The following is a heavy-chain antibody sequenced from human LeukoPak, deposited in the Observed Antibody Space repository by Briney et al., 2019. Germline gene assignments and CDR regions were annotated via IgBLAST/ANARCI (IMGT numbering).Heavy chain of an antibody. V-gene: IGHV3-15*01. J-gene: IGHJ6*03. Sequence: GGSLRLSCAASGFTFSNAWMSWVRQAPGKGREWGGRIKSKTDGGTTDYAAPVKGRFTISRDDAKNTLYLQMNSLKTEDTAVYYCPTPLYDFWSGYTQDYYYLEAGGKG. CDR3: PTPLYDFWSGYTQDYYYLEA. CDR1: GFTFSNAW. D-gene: IGHD3-3*01. CDR2: IKSKTDGGTT.